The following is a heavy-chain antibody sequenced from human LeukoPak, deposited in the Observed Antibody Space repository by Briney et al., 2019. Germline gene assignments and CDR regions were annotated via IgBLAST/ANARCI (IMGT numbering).Heavy chain of an antibody. D-gene: IGHD6-13*01. Sequence: GGSLRLSCAASGLTFSSYAMSWVRQAPGKGLEWVSAISGSGGSTYYAGSVRGRFTISRDNSKNTLYLQMNSLRAEDTAVYYCAKDRTLYSSSWYYFDYWGHGTLVTVSS. CDR3: AKDRTLYSSSWYYFDY. CDR1: GLTFSSYA. CDR2: ISGSGGST. J-gene: IGHJ4*01. V-gene: IGHV3-23*01.